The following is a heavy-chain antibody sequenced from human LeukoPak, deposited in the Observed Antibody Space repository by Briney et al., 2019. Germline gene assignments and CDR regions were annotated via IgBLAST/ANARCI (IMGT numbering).Heavy chain of an antibody. CDR1: GFTFSDYY. D-gene: IGHD3-9*01. Sequence: GGSLRLSCAASGFTFSDYYMSWIRQAPGKGLEWVSYISSSGSTIYYADSVKGRFTISRDNAKNSLYLQMNSLRAEDTAVYYCAREGALRYFDWSFPYYYYMDVWGKGTTVTVSS. CDR2: ISSSGSTI. J-gene: IGHJ6*03. CDR3: AREGALRYFDWSFPYYYYMDV. V-gene: IGHV3-11*04.